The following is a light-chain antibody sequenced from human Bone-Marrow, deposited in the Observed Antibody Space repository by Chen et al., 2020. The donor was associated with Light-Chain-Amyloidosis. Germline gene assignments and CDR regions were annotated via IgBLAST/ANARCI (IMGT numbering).Light chain of an antibody. V-gene: IGKV3-20*01. CDR2: GSS. J-gene: IGKJ4*01. CDR1: QTISSNY. CDR3: QRDGTSPLT. Sequence: EIVLTQSPGTLSLSPGEGANLSCRASQTISSNYLTWYQQKCGQAPRLLIYGSSSRATGIPDRVTGSGAGTDFTRTINRLEPEAFARDYCQRDGTSPLTFGGGTKVGIK.